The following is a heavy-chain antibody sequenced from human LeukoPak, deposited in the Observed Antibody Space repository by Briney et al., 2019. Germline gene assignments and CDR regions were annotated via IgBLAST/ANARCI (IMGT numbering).Heavy chain of an antibody. CDR2: ISSSSSYI. V-gene: IGHV3-21*04. CDR3: AKVPSSEWLLLLFDY. Sequence: GGSLRLSCAASGFTFSTYSMNWVRQAPGKGLEWVSSISSSSSYIYYADSVKGRFTISRDNSKNTLYLQMNSLRAEDTAVYYCAKVPSSEWLLLLFDYWGQGTLVTVSS. J-gene: IGHJ4*02. CDR1: GFTFSTYS. D-gene: IGHD3-22*01.